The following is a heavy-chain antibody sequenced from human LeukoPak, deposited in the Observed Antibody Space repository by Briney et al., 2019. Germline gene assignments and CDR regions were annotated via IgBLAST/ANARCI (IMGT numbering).Heavy chain of an antibody. J-gene: IGHJ3*02. CDR1: GFTFSSYS. V-gene: IGHV3-21*01. CDR3: ARDRAVTTGDAFEI. Sequence: TGGSLRLSCAASGFTFSSYSMNWVRQAPGKGLEWVSSISSSSAYIHYADSVKGRFTISRDNDENSLYLQMNSLRAEDTAVYYCARDRAVTTGDAFEIWDQGTMVTVSS. CDR2: ISSSSAYI. D-gene: IGHD4-17*01.